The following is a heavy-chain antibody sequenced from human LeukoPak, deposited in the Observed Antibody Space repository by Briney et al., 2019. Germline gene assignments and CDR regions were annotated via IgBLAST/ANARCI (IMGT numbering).Heavy chain of an antibody. J-gene: IGHJ4*02. V-gene: IGHV3-23*01. CDR1: GFTFSSYA. CDR2: ISGSGGST. CDR3: AKARYGDYVAPVGGPFDY. D-gene: IGHD4-17*01. Sequence: GGSLRLSCAASGFTFSSYAMSWVRQAPGKGLEWVSAISGSGGSTYYADSVKGRFTISRDNSKNTLYLQMNSLSAEDTAVYYCAKARYGDYVAPVGGPFDYWGQGTLVTVSS.